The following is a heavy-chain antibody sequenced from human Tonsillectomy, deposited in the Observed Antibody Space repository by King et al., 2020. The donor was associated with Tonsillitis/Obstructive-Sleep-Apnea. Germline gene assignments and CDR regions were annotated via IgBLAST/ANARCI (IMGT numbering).Heavy chain of an antibody. CDR2: INPSGGST. CDR1: GYTFTSYY. Sequence: VQLVESGAEVKKPGASVKVSCKASGYTFTSYYMHWVRQAPGQGLEWMGIINPSGGSTSYAQKFQGRVTMTRDTSTSTVYMELSSLGSEDTAVYYCARGHDYVWGSYRYTGDLDYWGQGTLVTVSS. J-gene: IGHJ4*02. CDR3: ARGHDYVWGSYRYTGDLDY. V-gene: IGHV1-46*01. D-gene: IGHD3-16*02.